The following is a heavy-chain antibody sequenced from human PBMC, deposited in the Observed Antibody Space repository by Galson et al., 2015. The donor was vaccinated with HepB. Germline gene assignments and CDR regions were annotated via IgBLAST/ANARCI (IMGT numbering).Heavy chain of an antibody. J-gene: IGHJ3*02. CDR2: ISASGSDR. CDR1: GFTFRTYP. Sequence: SLRLSCAASGFTFRTYPMNWVRQAPGKGLEWVATISASGSDRYYADSVKGRFTVSRDNAKKSLYLQLKSLRPEDTAVYYCVRDQGQYDFWSGYDAFDIWGQGTVVTVSS. V-gene: IGHV3-21*01. CDR3: VRDQGQYDFWSGYDAFDI. D-gene: IGHD3-3*01.